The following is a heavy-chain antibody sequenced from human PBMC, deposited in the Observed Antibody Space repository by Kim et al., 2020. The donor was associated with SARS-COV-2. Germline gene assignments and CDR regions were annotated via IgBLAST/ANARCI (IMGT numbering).Heavy chain of an antibody. CDR1: GGSISSYY. Sequence: SETLSLTCTVSGGSISSYYWSWIRQPPGKGLEWIGYIDYSGSTDYNPSLKSRVTMSIDTSKNQFSLKLSSVTAADTAVYYCARGAEYYSGSRGYYSFDYLGQGTLVPVSS. D-gene: IGHD3-22*01. CDR3: ARGAEYYSGSRGYYSFDY. V-gene: IGHV4-59*01. CDR2: IDYSGST. J-gene: IGHJ4*02.